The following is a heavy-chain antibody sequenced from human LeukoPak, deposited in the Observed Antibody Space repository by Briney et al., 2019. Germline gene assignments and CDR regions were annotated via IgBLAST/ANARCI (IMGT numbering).Heavy chain of an antibody. J-gene: IGHJ5*02. V-gene: IGHV4-34*01. D-gene: IGHD2-21*01. Sequence: GSLRLSCAASGFTFSDYYMSWIRQPPGKGLEWIGEINHSGSTNYNPSLKSRVTMSVDTSKNQFSLKLSSVTAADTAMYYCARGGGGDNAWFDPWGQGTLVTISS. CDR2: INHSGST. CDR1: GFTFSDYY. CDR3: ARGGGGDNAWFDP.